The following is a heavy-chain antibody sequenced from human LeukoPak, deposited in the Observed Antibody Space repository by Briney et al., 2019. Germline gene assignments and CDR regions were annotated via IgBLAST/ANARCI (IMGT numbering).Heavy chain of an antibody. V-gene: IGHV3-7*03. D-gene: IGHD1/OR15-1a*01. CDR3: ARNNDMDV. CDR1: GFTFSRYW. CDR2: IKQDGSQK. J-gene: IGHJ6*02. Sequence: GGSLRLSCAASGFTFSRYWMSWVRQAPGKGLEWVANIKQDGSQKYYVDSVKGRFTISRDTAKNSLYLQMNNLRVEDTALYYCARNNDMDVWGQGTTVVVSS.